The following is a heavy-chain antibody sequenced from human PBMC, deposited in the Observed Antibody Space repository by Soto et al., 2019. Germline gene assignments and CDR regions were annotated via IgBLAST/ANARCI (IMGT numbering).Heavy chain of an antibody. J-gene: IGHJ3*02. CDR2: ISGSGGST. D-gene: IGHD3-22*01. V-gene: IGHV3-23*01. Sequence: GGSLRLSCAASGFTFSSYAMSWVRQAPGKGLEWVSAISGSGGSTYYADSVKGRFTISRDNSKNTLYLQMNSLRAEDTAVYYCAKDYYDSSGYYSDAFDIWGQGTMVTVSS. CDR3: AKDYYDSSGYYSDAFDI. CDR1: GFTFSSYA.